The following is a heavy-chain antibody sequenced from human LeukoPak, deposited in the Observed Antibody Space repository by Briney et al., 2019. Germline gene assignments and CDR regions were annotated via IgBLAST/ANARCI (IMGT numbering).Heavy chain of an antibody. Sequence: GGSLRLSCAASGFTFSSYGMSWVRQAPGKGLEWVSAISGSGGSTYYADSVKGRFTISRDNAKNSLYLQMNSLRAEDTAVYYFTRDPRHLDSWGQGTLVTVSS. CDR1: GFTFSSYG. CDR3: TRDPRHLDS. CDR2: ISGSGGST. V-gene: IGHV3-23*01. D-gene: IGHD6-6*01. J-gene: IGHJ4*02.